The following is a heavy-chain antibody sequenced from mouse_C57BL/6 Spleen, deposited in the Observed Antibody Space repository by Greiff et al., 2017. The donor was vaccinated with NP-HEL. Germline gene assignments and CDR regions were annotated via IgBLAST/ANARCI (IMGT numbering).Heavy chain of an antibody. CDR1: GYSITSGYY. V-gene: IGHV3-6*01. CDR3: ARVGSRYFDV. Sequence: ESGPGLVKPSQSLSLTCSVTGYSITSGYYWNWIRQFPGNKLEWMGYISYDGSNNYNPSLKNRISITRDTSKNQFFLKLNSVTTEDTATYYCARVGSRYFDVWGTGTTVTVSS. J-gene: IGHJ1*03. D-gene: IGHD6-1*01. CDR2: ISYDGSN.